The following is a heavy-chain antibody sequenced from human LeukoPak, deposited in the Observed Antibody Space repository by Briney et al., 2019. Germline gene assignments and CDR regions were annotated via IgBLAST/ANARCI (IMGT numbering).Heavy chain of an antibody. D-gene: IGHD3-10*01. J-gene: IGHJ5*02. CDR2: IYYSGST. CDR3: ARQRYYYGSGSPRHWFDP. Sequence: SETLSLTCTVSGGSISSGDYYWSWIRQPPGKGLEWIGYIYYSGSTYYNPSLKSRVTISVDTSKNQFSLKLNSVTAADTAVYYCARQRYYYGSGSPRHWFDPWGQGILVTVSS. CDR1: GGSISSGDYY. V-gene: IGHV4-30-4*01.